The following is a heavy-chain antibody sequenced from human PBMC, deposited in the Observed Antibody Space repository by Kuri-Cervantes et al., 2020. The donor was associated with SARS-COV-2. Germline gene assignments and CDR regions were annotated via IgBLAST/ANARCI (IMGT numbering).Heavy chain of an antibody. J-gene: IGHJ4*02. CDR2: IYTSGST. V-gene: IGHV4-61*10. Sequence: WETLRLSCTVSGGSISSGSYYWSWIRQPAGKGLEWIGYIYTSGSTNYNPSLKSRVTISVDTSKNQFSLKLGSVTAADTAVYYCARGGVDPFDYWGQGTLVTVSS. CDR1: GGSISSGSYY. D-gene: IGHD3-10*01. CDR3: ARGGVDPFDY.